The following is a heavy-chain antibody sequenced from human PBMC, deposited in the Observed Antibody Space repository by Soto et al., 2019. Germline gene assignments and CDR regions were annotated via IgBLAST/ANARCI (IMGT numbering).Heavy chain of an antibody. J-gene: IGHJ4*02. CDR3: ARSSNYYGSGSYSTYYFDY. V-gene: IGHV4-59*08. CDR1: GGSISSYY. D-gene: IGHD3-10*01. CDR2: IYYSGST. Sequence: QVQLQESGPGLVKPSETLSLTCTVSGGSISSYYWSWIRQPPGKGLEWIGYIYYSGSTNYNPSLKSRVTISVDTSKNQFSLKLSSVTAADTAVYYCARSSNYYGSGSYSTYYFDYWGQGTLVTVSS.